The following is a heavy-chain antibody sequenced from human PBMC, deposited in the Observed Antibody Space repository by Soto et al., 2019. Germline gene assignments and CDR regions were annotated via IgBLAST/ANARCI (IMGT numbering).Heavy chain of an antibody. J-gene: IGHJ5*02. CDR3: ARDASYDFWSGYYHWFDP. CDR1: GGSISSYY. CDR2: IYTSGST. Sequence: QVQLQESGPGLVKPSETLSLTCTVSGGSISSYYWSWIRQPAGKGLEWIGRIYTSGSTNYNPSLTSRVTMSVDTSKNQFSLKLSSVTAADTAVYYCARDASYDFWSGYYHWFDPWGQGTLVTVSS. V-gene: IGHV4-4*07. D-gene: IGHD3-3*01.